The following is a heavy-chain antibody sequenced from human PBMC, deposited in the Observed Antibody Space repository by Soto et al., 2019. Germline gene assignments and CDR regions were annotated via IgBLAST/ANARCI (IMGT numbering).Heavy chain of an antibody. CDR1: GFSLNTTSGAG. J-gene: IGHJ5*02. Sequence: QITLKESGPALVKPTQTLTLTCTFSGFSLNTTSGAGVGWIRQPPGKALEWVALIYWNDDTRYSPSLKNRRIITKDTSKNQVVLTMTNMDPVDTATYYCAHRSPGGCSGSSCYYNWFDPWGQGTLVTVSS. CDR2: IYWNDDT. V-gene: IGHV2-5*01. D-gene: IGHD2-15*01. CDR3: AHRSPGGCSGSSCYYNWFDP.